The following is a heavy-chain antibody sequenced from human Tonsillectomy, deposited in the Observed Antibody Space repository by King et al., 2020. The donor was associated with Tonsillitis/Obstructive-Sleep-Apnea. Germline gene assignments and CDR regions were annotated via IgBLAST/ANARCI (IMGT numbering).Heavy chain of an antibody. CDR2: IYDSGNT. V-gene: IGHV4-31*03. D-gene: IGHD4-17*01. J-gene: IGHJ4*02. Sequence: QLQESGPGLVKPSQTLSLTCTVCGGSISSGGYYWSWIRQHPGKGLEWIGYIYDSGNTYYNPSLKSRVTISVDTSKNQFSLRLSSVTAADTAVYYCASEVTTGAFDYWGQGTLVTVSS. CDR1: GGSISSGGYY. CDR3: ASEVTTGAFDY.